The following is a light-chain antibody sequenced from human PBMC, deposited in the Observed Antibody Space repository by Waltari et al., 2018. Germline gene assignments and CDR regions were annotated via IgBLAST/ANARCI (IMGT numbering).Light chain of an antibody. CDR2: DVT. CDR3: SSYMDTTALEL. V-gene: IGLV2-14*03. Sequence: QSALTQPASVSGSPGPSITISCTGTSSDIGSYNYVPWYQQHPGKAPKLIIFDVTNRPSGVSNRFSGSKSGNTASLIISGLQGEDEADYYCSSYMDTTALELFGGGTSLTVL. CDR1: SSDIGSYNY. J-gene: IGLJ2*01.